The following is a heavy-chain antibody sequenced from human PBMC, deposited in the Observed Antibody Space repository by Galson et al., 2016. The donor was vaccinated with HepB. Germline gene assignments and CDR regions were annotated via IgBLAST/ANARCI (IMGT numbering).Heavy chain of an antibody. CDR2: IFGGGGT. CDR3: GTSSREWAADAFDI. D-gene: IGHD2-8*01. Sequence: SLRLSCAASGFTVDTYHMGWVRQAPGKGLEWVSVIFGGGGTSDADSGRGRFSTSKDHSKNTLYLQMNILRVEDTALYYCGTSSREWAADAFDIWGQGTMVTVSS. CDR1: GFTVDTYH. V-gene: IGHV3-53*01. J-gene: IGHJ3*02.